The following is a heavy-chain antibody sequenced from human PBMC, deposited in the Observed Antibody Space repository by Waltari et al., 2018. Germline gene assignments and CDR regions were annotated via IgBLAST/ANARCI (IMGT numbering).Heavy chain of an antibody. D-gene: IGHD4-17*01. CDR3: ARDRGPDYGDSKGDY. CDR1: GFTFSSYE. J-gene: IGHJ4*02. Sequence: EVQLVESGGGLVQPGGSLRLSCAASGFTFSSYEMNWVRQAPGKGVEWVSYISSSGSTIYYADSVKGRFTISRDNAKNSLYLQMNSLRAEDTAVYYCARDRGPDYGDSKGDYWGQGTLVTVSS. CDR2: ISSSGSTI. V-gene: IGHV3-48*03.